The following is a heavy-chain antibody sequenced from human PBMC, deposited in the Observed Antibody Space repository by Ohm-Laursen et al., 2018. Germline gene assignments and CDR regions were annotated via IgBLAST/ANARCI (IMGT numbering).Heavy chain of an antibody. CDR1: GGSISSYY. V-gene: IGHV4-59*01. J-gene: IGHJ4*02. CDR2: ISHSGST. D-gene: IGHD2-2*01. CDR3: ARLRYWSSDNCYGFDY. Sequence: SETLSLTCTVSGGSISSYYWSWIRQPPGKGLEWIGYISHSGSTNYNSSLKSRVTISLDTSRNQFSLKLNSVTAADTAVYYCARLRYWSSDNCYGFDYWGLGTLVTVSS.